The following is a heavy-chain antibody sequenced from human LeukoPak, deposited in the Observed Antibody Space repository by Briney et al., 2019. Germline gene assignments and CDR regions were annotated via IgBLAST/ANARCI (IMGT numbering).Heavy chain of an antibody. D-gene: IGHD6-19*01. CDR1: GFTFSSYA. CDR2: ISYDGSNK. Sequence: GGSLRLSCAASGFTFSSYAMHWVRQAPGKGLGWVAVISYDGSNKYYADSVKGRFTISRDNSKNTLYLQMNSLRAEDTAVYYCARVKVQWLVQYYFDYWGQGTLVTVSS. J-gene: IGHJ4*02. CDR3: ARVKVQWLVQYYFDY. V-gene: IGHV3-30*04.